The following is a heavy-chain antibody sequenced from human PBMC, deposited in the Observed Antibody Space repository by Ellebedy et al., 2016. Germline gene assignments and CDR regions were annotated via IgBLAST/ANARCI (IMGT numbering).Heavy chain of an antibody. V-gene: IGHV3-33*01. D-gene: IGHD6-19*01. CDR2: IWSDGIKI. Sequence: GESLKISXPASGFTLSGFGMHWVRQAPGKGLEWLADIWSDGIKIYYANSVKGRFTVSRDTFKNTFFLQMDSLRAEDTAVYYCASGDSSGWSVAFDIWGQGTMVTVSS. J-gene: IGHJ3*02. CDR3: ASGDSSGWSVAFDI. CDR1: GFTLSGFG.